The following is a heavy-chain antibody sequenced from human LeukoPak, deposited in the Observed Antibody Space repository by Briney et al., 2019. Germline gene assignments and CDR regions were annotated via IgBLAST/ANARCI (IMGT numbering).Heavy chain of an antibody. D-gene: IGHD6-6*01. Sequence: SETLSLTCTVSGGSISSYYWSWIRQPPGKGLEWIGYIYYSGSTNYNPSLKSRVTISVDTSKNQFSLKLSSVTAADTAVYYCARDRRVAARRGATYYYYGMDVWGQGTTVVVSS. CDR1: GGSISSYY. J-gene: IGHJ6*02. V-gene: IGHV4-59*01. CDR3: ARDRRVAARRGATYYYYGMDV. CDR2: IYYSGST.